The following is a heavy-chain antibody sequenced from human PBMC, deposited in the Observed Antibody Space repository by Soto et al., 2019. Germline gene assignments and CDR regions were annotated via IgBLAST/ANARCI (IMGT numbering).Heavy chain of an antibody. CDR1: GGSFSGYY. V-gene: IGHV4-34*01. Sequence: QVQLQQWGAGLLKPSETLSLTCAVYGGSFSGYYWSWIRQPPGKGLEWIGEINHSGSTNYNPSLKSRVTISVDTSKNQFSLKLSSVTAADTVVYYCARAGGAAAGNYYYYMDVWGKGTTVTVSS. D-gene: IGHD6-13*01. J-gene: IGHJ6*03. CDR2: INHSGST. CDR3: ARAGGAAAGNYYYYMDV.